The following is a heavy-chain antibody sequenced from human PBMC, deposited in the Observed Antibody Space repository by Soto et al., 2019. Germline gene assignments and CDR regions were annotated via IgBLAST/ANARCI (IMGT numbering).Heavy chain of an antibody. J-gene: IGHJ6*02. CDR3: AKDQGFLEWIPQGGLDV. D-gene: IGHD3-3*01. CDR2: LSSTGGST. CDR1: GFTFRKYV. V-gene: IGHV3-23*01. Sequence: EVQLLESGGGLAQPGGSLRLSWEVSGFTFRKYVMTWVRQAPGKGLEWVSSLSSTGGSTYYADSVKGRFTVSRDNSKNTLFLQMNSLRAEDTAIYYCAKDQGFLEWIPQGGLDVWGPGTTVAVSS.